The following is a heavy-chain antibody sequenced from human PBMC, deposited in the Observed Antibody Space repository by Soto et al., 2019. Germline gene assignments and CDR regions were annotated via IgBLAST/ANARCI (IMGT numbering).Heavy chain of an antibody. V-gene: IGHV1-46*01. Sequence: ASVKVSCKASGYTFTSYYMHWVRQAPGQGLEWMGIVNPSGGSTTYAQKFQGRVTMTRDTSTRTVYMELSSMRSEDTAVYYCAREYDSDSGAYSNDYGMDVWGQGTTVTVSS. CDR3: AREYDSDSGAYSNDYGMDV. J-gene: IGHJ6*02. CDR1: GYTFTSYY. CDR2: VNPSGGST. D-gene: IGHD3-22*01.